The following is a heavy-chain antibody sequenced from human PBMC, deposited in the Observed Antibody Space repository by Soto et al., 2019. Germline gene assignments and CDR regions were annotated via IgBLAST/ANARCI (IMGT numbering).Heavy chain of an antibody. CDR2: ISYHGSDK. CDR1: GFTFSNYG. D-gene: IGHD4-17*01. Sequence: QVQLVESGGGMVQPGRSLRLSCAASGFTFSNYGMHWVRQAPGKGLEWVAVISYHGSDKYYADSVKGRFTISRDNSKNTLYQQMDSLRAEDTAVYYCAKDHLTTTVTTVGYWGQGTLVTVSS. J-gene: IGHJ4*02. CDR3: AKDHLTTTVTTVGY. V-gene: IGHV3-30*18.